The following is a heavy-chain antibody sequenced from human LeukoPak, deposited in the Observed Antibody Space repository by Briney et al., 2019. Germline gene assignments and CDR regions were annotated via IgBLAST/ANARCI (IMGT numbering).Heavy chain of an antibody. D-gene: IGHD6-19*01. J-gene: IGHJ6*02. CDR1: GYTFTSYA. V-gene: IGHV1-3*01. CDR3: ASSTGSSGWLDFSYYYYGMDV. CDR2: INAGNGNT. Sequence: ASVKVSCTASGYTFTSYAMHWVRQAPGQRLEWMGWINAGNGNTKYSQKFQGRVTITRDTSASTAYMELSSLRSEDTAVYYCASSTGSSGWLDFSYYYYGMDVWGQGTTVTVSS.